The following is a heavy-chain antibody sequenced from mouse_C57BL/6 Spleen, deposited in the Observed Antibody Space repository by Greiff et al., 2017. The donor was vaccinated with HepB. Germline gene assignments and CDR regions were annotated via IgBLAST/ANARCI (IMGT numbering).Heavy chain of an antibody. CDR1: GYAFTNYL. V-gene: IGHV1-54*01. CDR3: ARSWAVVHFDY. CDR2: INPGSGGT. Sequence: QVQLQQSGAELVRPGTSVKVSCKASGYAFTNYLIEWVKQRPGQGLEWIGVINPGSGGTNYNEKFKGKATLTADKSSSTAYMQLSSLTSEDSAVYCCARSWAVVHFDYWGQGTTLTVAS. J-gene: IGHJ2*01. D-gene: IGHD1-1*01.